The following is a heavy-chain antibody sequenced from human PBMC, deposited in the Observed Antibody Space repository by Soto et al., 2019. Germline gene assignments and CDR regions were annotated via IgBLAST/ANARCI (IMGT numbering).Heavy chain of an antibody. Sequence: QVQLVQSGAEVKKPGASVKVSCKASGYTFTSHDINWVRQATGQGLEWMGWMNPNSGNTGYAQKFQGRVNMTRSTSISTAYMELSSLRSEDTAVYYCARGGYYYDSSAYYRPFDYWGQGTLVTVSS. J-gene: IGHJ4*02. CDR1: GYTFTSHD. D-gene: IGHD3-22*01. CDR3: ARGGYYYDSSAYYRPFDY. CDR2: MNPNSGNT. V-gene: IGHV1-8*01.